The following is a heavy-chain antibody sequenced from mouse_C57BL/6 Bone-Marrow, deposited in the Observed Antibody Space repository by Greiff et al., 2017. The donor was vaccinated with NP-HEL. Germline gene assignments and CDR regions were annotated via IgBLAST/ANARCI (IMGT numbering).Heavy chain of an antibody. V-gene: IGHV1-50*01. J-gene: IGHJ4*01. CDR1: GYTFTSYW. Sequence: QLQQPGAELVKPGASVKLSCKASGYTFTSYWMQWVKQRPGQGLEWIGEIDPSDSYTNYNQKFKGKATLTVDTSSSTAYMQLSSLTSEDSAVYYCAREGGNYYGSSYEYAMDYWGQGTSVTVSS. CDR2: IDPSDSYT. D-gene: IGHD1-1*01. CDR3: AREGGNYYGSSYEYAMDY.